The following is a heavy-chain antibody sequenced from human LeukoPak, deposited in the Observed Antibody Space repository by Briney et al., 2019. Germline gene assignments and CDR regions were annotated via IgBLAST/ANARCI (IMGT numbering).Heavy chain of an antibody. CDR2: ISAYNGNT. V-gene: IGHV1-18*01. J-gene: IGHJ4*02. CDR1: GYTFTSYG. D-gene: IGHD3-10*01. CDR3: ARDWGGSGSYYFDY. Sequence: ASVKVSCKASGYTFTSYGISWVRQAPGQGLEWMGWISAYNGNTNYAQKLQGRVTMTTDTSTSTAHMELRSLRSDDTAVYYCARDWGGSGSYYFDYWGQGTLVTVSS.